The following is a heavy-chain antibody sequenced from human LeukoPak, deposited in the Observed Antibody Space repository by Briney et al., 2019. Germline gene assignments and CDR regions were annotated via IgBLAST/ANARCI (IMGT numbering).Heavy chain of an antibody. D-gene: IGHD1-26*01. V-gene: IGHV1-18*04. J-gene: IGHJ4*02. CDR3: ARDPQQLVGATGGGFQY. Sequence: GASVKVSCKASGYTFSDYYIHWVRQAPGQGLEWMGWISAYNGNTNYAQKLQGRVTMTTDTSTSTAYMELRSLRSDDTAVYYCARDPQQLVGATGGGFQYWGQGTLVTVSS. CDR2: ISAYNGNT. CDR1: GYTFSDYY.